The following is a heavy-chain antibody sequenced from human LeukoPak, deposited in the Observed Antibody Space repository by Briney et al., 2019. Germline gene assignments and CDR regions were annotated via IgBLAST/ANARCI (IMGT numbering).Heavy chain of an antibody. CDR2: IKTDGSEK. V-gene: IGHV3-7*01. D-gene: IGHD2-15*01. CDR3: ARGGTWWVDY. CDR1: GFTFRDSW. Sequence: GGSLRLSCVASGFTFRDSWMTWVRQIPGKGLEWVANIKTDGSEKCYVDSVKGRFTISRDNTRNSLYLQMSSLRVEDTAVFYCARGGTWWVDYWGQGTLVTVSS. J-gene: IGHJ4*02.